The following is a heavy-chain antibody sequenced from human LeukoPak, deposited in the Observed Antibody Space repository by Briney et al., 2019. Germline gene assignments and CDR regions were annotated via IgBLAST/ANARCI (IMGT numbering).Heavy chain of an antibody. Sequence: GGSLRLSCAAAGFTFSSYWMKWVRQPPGKGLEWVANIKHDGSAKLYVDSVKGRFTISRDSAKNSLYLQMNGLRAEDTAVYFCSRGGADYSFDVWGHGTMVTVSS. CDR2: IKHDGSAK. V-gene: IGHV3-7*01. J-gene: IGHJ3*01. CDR3: SRGGADYSFDV. CDR1: GFTFSSYW. D-gene: IGHD1-26*01.